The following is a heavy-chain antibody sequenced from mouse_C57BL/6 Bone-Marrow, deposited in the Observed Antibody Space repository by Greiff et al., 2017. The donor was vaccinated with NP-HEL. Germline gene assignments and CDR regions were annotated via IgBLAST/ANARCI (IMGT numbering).Heavy chain of an antibody. Sequence: QVQLQQSGAELARPGASVKLSCKASGYTFTSYGISWVKQRTGQGLEWIGVLYPRSGNTYYNEKFKGKATLTADKSSSTAYMELRSLTSEDYAVYFCARWGDGWGFYFDYWGQGTTLTVSS. V-gene: IGHV1-81*01. CDR3: ARWGDGWGFYFDY. CDR2: LYPRSGNT. CDR1: GYTFTSYG. D-gene: IGHD2-3*01. J-gene: IGHJ2*01.